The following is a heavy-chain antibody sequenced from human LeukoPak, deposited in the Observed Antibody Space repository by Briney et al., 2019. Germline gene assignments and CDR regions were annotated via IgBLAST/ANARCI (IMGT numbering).Heavy chain of an antibody. J-gene: IGHJ4*02. V-gene: IGHV3-21*01. CDR2: ISSSSSYI. CDR3: ATGGTAMGFDY. CDR1: GFTFSSYS. D-gene: IGHD5-18*01. Sequence: GGSLRLSCAASGFTFSSYSMNWVRQAPGKGLEWVSSISSSSSYIYYADSVKGRFTISRDNAKNSLYLQMNSLRAEDTAVYYCATGGTAMGFDYWGQGTLVTVSS.